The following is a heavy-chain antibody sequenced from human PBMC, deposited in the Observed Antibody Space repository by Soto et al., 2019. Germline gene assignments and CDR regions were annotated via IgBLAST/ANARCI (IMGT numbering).Heavy chain of an antibody. V-gene: IGHV4-59*01. CDR3: ARDRASYGSSWYGFGSSYYYYYYYMDV. CDR1: GGSISSYY. J-gene: IGHJ6*03. Sequence: ETLSLTCTVSGGSISSYYWSWIRQPPGKGLEWIGYIYYSGSTNYNPSLKSRLSISLDTSKNQFSLKLSSVTAAETAVYYRARDRASYGSSWYGFGSSYYYYYYYMDVWGKGTTVTVSS. CDR2: IYYSGST. D-gene: IGHD6-13*01.